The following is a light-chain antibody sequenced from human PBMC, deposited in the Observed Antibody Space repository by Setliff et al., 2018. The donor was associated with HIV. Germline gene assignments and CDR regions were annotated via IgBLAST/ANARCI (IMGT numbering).Light chain of an antibody. V-gene: IGLV2-14*03. J-gene: IGLJ1*01. CDR2: DVS. Sequence: ALPQPASVSGSPGQSITISCTGTSSDVGGYNYVSWYQQHPGKAPKLMIYDVSNRPSGVSNRFSGSKSGNTASLTISGLQAEDEADYYCSSYTSSSTGVFGTGTKVTVL. CDR3: SSYTSSSTGV. CDR1: SSDVGGYNY.